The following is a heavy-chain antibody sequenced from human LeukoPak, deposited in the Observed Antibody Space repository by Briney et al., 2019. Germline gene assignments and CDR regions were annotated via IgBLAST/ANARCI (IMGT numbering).Heavy chain of an antibody. CDR2: IYYSGST. CDR1: GGSISSSSYY. Sequence: SETLSLTCTVSGGSISSSSYYWGWIRQPPGKGLEWIGRIYYSGSTYYNPSLKSRVTISVDTSKNQFSLKLSSVTAADTAVYYCARRARLGYCSGGSCYSDYWGQGTLVTVSS. J-gene: IGHJ4*02. V-gene: IGHV4-39*01. CDR3: ARRARLGYCSGGSCYSDY. D-gene: IGHD2-15*01.